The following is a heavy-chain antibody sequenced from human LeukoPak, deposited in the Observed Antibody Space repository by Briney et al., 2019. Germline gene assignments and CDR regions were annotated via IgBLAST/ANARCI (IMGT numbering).Heavy chain of an antibody. CDR3: AKALSSSFTGSPWEY. V-gene: IGHV3-48*01. D-gene: IGHD6-6*01. J-gene: IGHJ4*02. CDR2: ISSSSNTI. Sequence: GRSLRLSCVASGFTFSSYWMHWVRQAPGKGLEWVSYISSSSNTIYYAGSVKGRFTISRDNAKNSLYLQMNTLRAEDMAFYYCAKALSSSFTGSPWEYWGQGTLVTVSS. CDR1: GFTFSSYW.